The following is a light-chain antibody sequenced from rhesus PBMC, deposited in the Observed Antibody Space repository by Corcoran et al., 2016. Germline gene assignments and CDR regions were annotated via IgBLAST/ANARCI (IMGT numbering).Light chain of an antibody. Sequence: DIVMTQTPLSLPVTPGEPASISCRSSQSLLDSDGYTCLDWYLQKPGQSPQLLNYEVSNRVSGVPDRLSGSGSGTDFTLKSSRVEAEDVGVYYCMQSIEFPLTFGGGTKVEIK. CDR2: EVS. V-gene: IGKV2-90*01. J-gene: IGKJ4*01. CDR1: QSLLDSDGYTC. CDR3: MQSIEFPLT.